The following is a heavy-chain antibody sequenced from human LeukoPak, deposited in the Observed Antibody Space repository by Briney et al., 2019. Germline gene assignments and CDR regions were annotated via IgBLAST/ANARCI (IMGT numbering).Heavy chain of an antibody. D-gene: IGHD3-16*01. Sequence: GGSLSLYCPASGFTFSDYYMSWIRQAPGKGLELVSYINSSGSTIYYADSVKGRFTISRDNAKNSLYLQMNSLRAEDTVVYYCARGSLDGREDVWGKGTTVTVSS. J-gene: IGHJ6*04. CDR3: ARGSLDGREDV. CDR2: INSSGSTI. V-gene: IGHV3-11*01. CDR1: GFTFSDYY.